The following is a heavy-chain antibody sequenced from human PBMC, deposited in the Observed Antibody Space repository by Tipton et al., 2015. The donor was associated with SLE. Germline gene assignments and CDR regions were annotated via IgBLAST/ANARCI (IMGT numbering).Heavy chain of an antibody. J-gene: IGHJ3*02. V-gene: IGHV3-21*03. Sequence: GSLRLSCAASGFTFTTYSMSWVRQAPGKGLEWVSSITSSSGSIYYADSVEGRFTISRDNAKYSLYLQLNSLRAEDTAVYYCARDRVGSTADAFDIWGQGTMVTVSS. CDR1: GFTFTTYS. D-gene: IGHD1-26*01. CDR2: ITSSSGSI. CDR3: ARDRVGSTADAFDI.